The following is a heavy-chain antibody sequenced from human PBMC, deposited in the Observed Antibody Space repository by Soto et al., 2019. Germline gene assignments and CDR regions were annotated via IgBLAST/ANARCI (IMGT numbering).Heavy chain of an antibody. CDR3: ARHYGGYYYPYYYGMDV. J-gene: IGHJ6*02. CDR2: IYYSGST. CDR1: GGSISSSSYY. Sequence: SETLSLTCTVSGGSISSSSYYWGWIRQPPGKGLEWIGSIYYSGSTYYNPSLKSRVTISVDTSKNQFSLKPSSVTAADTAVYYCARHYGGYYYPYYYGMDVWGQGTTVTVSS. D-gene: IGHD3-22*01. V-gene: IGHV4-39*01.